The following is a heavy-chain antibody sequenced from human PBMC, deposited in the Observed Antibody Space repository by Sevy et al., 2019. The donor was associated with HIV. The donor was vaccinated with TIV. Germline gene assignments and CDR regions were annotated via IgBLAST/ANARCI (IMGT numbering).Heavy chain of an antibody. V-gene: IGHV3-33*01. CDR2: IGYDGSNI. CDR3: ARDPRMYGDYHLAYFDY. J-gene: IGHJ4*02. D-gene: IGHD2-8*01. Sequence: GGSLRLSCAASGFTPSTYGMHWVRQAPGKGLEWVAVIGYDGSNIYYADSVKGRFTISRDNSKNTLFLQMDSLRAEDTAIYYCARDPRMYGDYHLAYFDYWGQGTLVTVSS. CDR1: GFTPSTYG.